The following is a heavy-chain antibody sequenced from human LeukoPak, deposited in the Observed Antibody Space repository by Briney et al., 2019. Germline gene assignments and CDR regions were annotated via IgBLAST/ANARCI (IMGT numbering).Heavy chain of an antibody. D-gene: IGHD2/OR15-2a*01. V-gene: IGHV4-30-4*08. CDR2: IYYSGST. CDR3: ARGYCGCNRCFSP. J-gene: IGHJ5*02. Sequence: SETLSLTCTVSGGSISTGDYYWNWIRQSPGKGLEWIAYIYYSGSTHYNPSLESRVDISLDTSRNQFYLKLSSVTAADRAVYYCARGYCGCNRCFSPWGQGTLVTVSS. CDR1: GGSISTGDYY.